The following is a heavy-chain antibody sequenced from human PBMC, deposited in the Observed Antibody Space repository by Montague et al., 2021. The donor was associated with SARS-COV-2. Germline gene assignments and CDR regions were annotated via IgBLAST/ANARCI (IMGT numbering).Heavy chain of an antibody. J-gene: IGHJ5*01. D-gene: IGHD3-3*01. CDR3: ARRGVLECYESAGYKYIWWFDS. Sequence: SETLSLTCTVSGASISSGSYFWAWIRQPPGKGLEWIGGMSHSGTSYYNLSLNTRATISVDASRNQFSLRLTSVTAADTASYFCARRGVLECYESAGYKYIWWFDSWGQGILVTVSS. CDR2: MSHSGTS. CDR1: GASISSGSYF. V-gene: IGHV4-39*01.